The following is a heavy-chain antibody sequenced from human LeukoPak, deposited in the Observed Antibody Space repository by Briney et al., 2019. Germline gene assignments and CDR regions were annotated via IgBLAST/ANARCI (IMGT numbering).Heavy chain of an antibody. J-gene: IGHJ4*02. D-gene: IGHD2-2*02. V-gene: IGHV3-48*01. CDR3: ARGPYCSSTSCYRGGVDY. CDR2: ISSSSSTI. CDR1: GFTFSSYS. Sequence: GGSLRLSCAASGFTFSSYSMNWVRQAPGKGLEWVSYISSSSSTIYYADSVKGRFTTSRDNAKNSLYLQMNSLRAEDTAVYYCARGPYCSSTSCYRGGVDYWGQGTLVTVSS.